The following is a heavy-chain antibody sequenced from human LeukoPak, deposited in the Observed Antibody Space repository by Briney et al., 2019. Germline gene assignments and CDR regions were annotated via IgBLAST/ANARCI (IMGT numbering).Heavy chain of an antibody. CDR2: ISAYNGNT. CDR1: GYTFTSYG. V-gene: IGHV1-18*01. CDR3: ARSIVVVPAAMYYYYYGMDV. D-gene: IGHD2-2*01. J-gene: IGHJ6*02. Sequence: ASVKVSCKASGYTFTSYGISWVRQAPGQGLEWMGWISAYNGNTNYAQKLQGRVTMTTDTFTSTAYMELRSLRSDDTAVYYCARSIVVVPAAMYYYYYGMDVWGQGTTVTVSS.